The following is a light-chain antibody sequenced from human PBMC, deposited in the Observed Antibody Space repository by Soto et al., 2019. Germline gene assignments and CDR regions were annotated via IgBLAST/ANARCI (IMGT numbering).Light chain of an antibody. CDR3: AAWDDSLSVFYV. V-gene: IGLV1-47*01. CDR2: RNN. Sequence: QSVLTQPPSASGTPGQRVTISCSGSSSNIGSNYVYWYQQLPGTAPKLRIYRNNQRPSGVPDRFSGSKSGTSASLAISGLRSEDEADYYCAAWDDSLSVFYVFGTGTKLTVL. J-gene: IGLJ1*01. CDR1: SSNIGSNY.